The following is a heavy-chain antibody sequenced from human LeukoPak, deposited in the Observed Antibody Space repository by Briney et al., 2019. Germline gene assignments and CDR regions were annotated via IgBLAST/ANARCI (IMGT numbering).Heavy chain of an antibody. CDR2: ISGSGGST. V-gene: IGHV3-23*01. Sequence: GGSLRLSCAASGFTFSSYAMSWVRQAPGKGLEWVSAISGSGGSTYYADSVKGRFTISRDNTKNTLYLQMNSLRAEDTAVYYCAKSDCSGGSCYENYWGQGTLVTVSS. CDR1: GFTFSSYA. D-gene: IGHD2-15*01. J-gene: IGHJ4*02. CDR3: AKSDCSGGSCYENY.